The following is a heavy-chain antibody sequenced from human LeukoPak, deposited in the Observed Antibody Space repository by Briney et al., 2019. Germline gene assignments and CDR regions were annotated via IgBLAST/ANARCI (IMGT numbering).Heavy chain of an antibody. CDR3: AKEYTPSSPLGELDS. CDR2: IRHDEANS. Sequence: GGSLRLSCAVSGFNLNSYDMHWVRQAPGKGLEWVAVIRHDEANSFYADSVQGRFTISRDTSKKLLYLHMNSLRVEDTAVYYCAKEYTPSSPLGELDSWGQGTLVTVSS. V-gene: IGHV3-30*02. CDR1: GFNLNSYD. J-gene: IGHJ4*02. D-gene: IGHD6-6*01.